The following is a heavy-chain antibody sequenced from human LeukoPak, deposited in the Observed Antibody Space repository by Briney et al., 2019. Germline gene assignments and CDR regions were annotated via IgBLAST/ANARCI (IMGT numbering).Heavy chain of an antibody. CDR3: ARGGRTTMFGVLTITHFDY. Sequence: AGGSLRLSCAASGFTFSSYEMNWVRQAPGKGLEWISYISGSSGTIYYADSVKGRFTISRDNAKNSLFLEMNSLRAEDTAVYYCARGGRTTMFGVLTITHFDYWGQGTLVTVSS. D-gene: IGHD3-10*02. V-gene: IGHV3-48*03. CDR1: GFTFSSYE. J-gene: IGHJ4*02. CDR2: ISGSSGTI.